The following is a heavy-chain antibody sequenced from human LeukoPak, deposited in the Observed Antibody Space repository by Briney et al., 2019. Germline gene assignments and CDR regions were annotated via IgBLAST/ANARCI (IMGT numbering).Heavy chain of an antibody. CDR1: GGSISSGSYY. V-gene: IGHV4-61*02. D-gene: IGHD4-11*01. J-gene: IGHJ5*02. CDR2: IYTSGST. Sequence: SQTLSLTCTVSGGSISSGSYYWSWIRQPAGKGLEWIGRIYTSGSTNYNPSLKSRVTISVDTSKNQFSLKLSSVTAADTAVYYCAQSKGWFDPWGQGTLVTVSS. CDR3: AQSKGWFDP.